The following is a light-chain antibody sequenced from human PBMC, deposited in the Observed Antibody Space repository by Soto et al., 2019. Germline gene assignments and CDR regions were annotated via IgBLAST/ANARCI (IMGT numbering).Light chain of an antibody. CDR1: QSVSSSH. J-gene: IGKJ3*01. V-gene: IGKV3-20*01. CDR2: DAS. Sequence: EMLLTQSPGTLSLSPGERATVSCRASQSVSSSHLAWYRQKPGQTPRLLIYDASSRATGIPDRISGSGSGTDFTLTISRLEPEDFAVYYCQQYGSAPFTFGPGTKVDIK. CDR3: QQYGSAPFT.